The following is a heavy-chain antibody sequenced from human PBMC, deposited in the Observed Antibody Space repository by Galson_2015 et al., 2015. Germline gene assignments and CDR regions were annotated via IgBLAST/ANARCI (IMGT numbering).Heavy chain of an antibody. Sequence: SLRLSCAVSRFTFSNAWMSWVRQASGKGLEWVGRITSKGNNYATAYAASVKGRFTISRDDSKNTAYLQMNSLKTEDTAVYYCAKGAGLGTFSVDYWGQGTLVTVSS. CDR3: AKGAGLGTFSVDY. J-gene: IGHJ4*02. CDR2: ITSKGNNYAT. CDR1: RFTFSNAW. D-gene: IGHD3-10*01. V-gene: IGHV3-73*01.